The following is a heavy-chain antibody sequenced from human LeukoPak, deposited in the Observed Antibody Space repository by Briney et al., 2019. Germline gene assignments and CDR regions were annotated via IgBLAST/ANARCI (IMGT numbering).Heavy chain of an antibody. CDR3: AKMSMVRGVPWFDP. V-gene: IGHV3-23*01. Sequence: GGSLRLSCAASGFTFSSYAMSWVRQAPGKGLEWVSVISGSGGSTYYADSVKGWFTISRDNSKNTLYLQMNSLRAEDTAVYYCAKMSMVRGVPWFDPWGQGTLVTVSS. D-gene: IGHD3-10*01. J-gene: IGHJ5*02. CDR2: ISGSGGST. CDR1: GFTFSSYA.